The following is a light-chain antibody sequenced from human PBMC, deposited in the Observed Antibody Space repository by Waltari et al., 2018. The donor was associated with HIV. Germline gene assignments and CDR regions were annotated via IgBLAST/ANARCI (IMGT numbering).Light chain of an antibody. Sequence: QSALTQHASVSGSPGQSITISCTGTSSDIAGYHYVSWYQQHPGKAPKLMIYDVSNRPSWLLNRFSGSKSGNTASLTISGLQAEDEADYYCSSYTSSSTKVFGGGTKLTVL. V-gene: IGLV2-14*03. CDR1: SSDIAGYHY. CDR2: DVS. J-gene: IGLJ2*01. CDR3: SSYTSSSTKV.